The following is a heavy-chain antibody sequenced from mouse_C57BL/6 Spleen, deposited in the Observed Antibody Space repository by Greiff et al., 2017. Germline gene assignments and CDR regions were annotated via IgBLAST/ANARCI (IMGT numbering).Heavy chain of an antibody. CDR1: GFTFSSYA. D-gene: IGHD5-1*01. J-gene: IGHJ4*01. Sequence: EVMLVESGGGLVKPGGSLKLSCAASGFTFSSYAMSWVRQTPEKRLEWVATISDGGSYTYYPDNVKGRFTISRDNAKNNLYLQMSHLKSEDTAMYYCAREGSTDYAMDYWGQGTSVTVSS. CDR2: ISDGGSYT. CDR3: AREGSTDYAMDY. V-gene: IGHV5-4*01.